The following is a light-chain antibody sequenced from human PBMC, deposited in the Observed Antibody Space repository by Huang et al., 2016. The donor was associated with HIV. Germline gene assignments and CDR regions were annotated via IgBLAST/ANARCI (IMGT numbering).Light chain of an antibody. CDR1: QSLLQSNGYNY. Sequence: EIVMPQSPLSLPVTPGEPASISCRSSQSLLQSNGYNYLDWYLQKPGQSPQLLIYLGSNRASGVPDRFSGSGSGTDFTLKISRVEAEDVGVYYCMQALQTRTFGQGTKVEIK. CDR3: MQALQTRT. CDR2: LGS. J-gene: IGKJ1*01. V-gene: IGKV2-28*01.